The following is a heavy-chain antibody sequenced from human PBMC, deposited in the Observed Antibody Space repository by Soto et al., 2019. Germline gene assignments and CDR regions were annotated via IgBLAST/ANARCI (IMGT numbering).Heavy chain of an antibody. CDR1: GFTFGTYA. Sequence: GGSLRLSCAASGFTFGTYAMHWVRQAPGKGLEWEAGIYYDGTNRYYRDSVKGRFTISRDNSKNTLYLQMNSLRAGDTAVYYCVRAAGYCSGGSCYYYYYMDVWGKGTTVTVSS. CDR3: VRAAGYCSGGSCYYYYYMDV. CDR2: IYYDGTNR. V-gene: IGHV3-33*01. J-gene: IGHJ6*03. D-gene: IGHD2-15*01.